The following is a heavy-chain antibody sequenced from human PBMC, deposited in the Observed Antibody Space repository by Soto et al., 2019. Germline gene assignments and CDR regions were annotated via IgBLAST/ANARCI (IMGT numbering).Heavy chain of an antibody. V-gene: IGHV4-59*08. D-gene: IGHD6-13*01. CDR3: ARHFTIAAALPHWYFDL. Sequence: PSETLSLTCTVCGGSINSYYGSWIRQSPGKGLEWIGYIYYSGSTNYNPSLKSRVTISVDTSKNQFSLKLSSVTAADTAVYYCARHFTIAAALPHWYFDLWGRGTLVTVSS. CDR1: GGSINSYY. CDR2: IYYSGST. J-gene: IGHJ2*01.